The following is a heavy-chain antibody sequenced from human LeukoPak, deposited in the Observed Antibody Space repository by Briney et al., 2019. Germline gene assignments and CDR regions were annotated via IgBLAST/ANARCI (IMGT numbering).Heavy chain of an antibody. CDR3: ARVRSKDVWRSYGSYYYYYYMDV. V-gene: IGHV4-61*02. D-gene: IGHD3-16*01. CDR1: SGSISSGSYY. J-gene: IGHJ6*03. CDR2: IYTSGNT. Sequence: SETLSLTCTVSSGSISSGSYYWSWIRQPAGKGLEWIGRIYTSGNTNYNPSLKSRVTMSVDTSRNQFSLKLSSVTAADTAVYYCARVRSKDVWRSYGSYYYYYYMDVWGKGTTVTISS.